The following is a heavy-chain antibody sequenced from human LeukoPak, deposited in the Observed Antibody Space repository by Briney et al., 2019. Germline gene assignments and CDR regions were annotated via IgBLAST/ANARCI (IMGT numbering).Heavy chain of an antibody. CDR2: IYYSGST. Sequence: SETLSLTCTVSGGSISSSSYSWGWIRQPPGKGLEWIGSIYYSGSTYYNPSLKSRVTISVDTSKNQFSLKLSSVTAADTAVYYCARQGETTVTTRDAFDIWGQGTMVTVSS. V-gene: IGHV4-39*01. CDR1: GGSISSSSYS. J-gene: IGHJ3*02. CDR3: ARQGETTVTTRDAFDI. D-gene: IGHD4-17*01.